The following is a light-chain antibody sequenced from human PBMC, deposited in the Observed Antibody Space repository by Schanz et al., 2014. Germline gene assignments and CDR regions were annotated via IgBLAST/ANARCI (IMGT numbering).Light chain of an antibody. Sequence: QSVLTQPPSVSGAPGQRVSISCAGNSSNIGAGYDVHWFQQHPGTAPKLLIYGNSDRPSGVPDRFSGSKSGTSASLVITGLQADDEADYYCQSYDISLSGYVFGTGTKLTVL. CDR2: GNS. CDR1: SSNIGAGYD. CDR3: QSYDISLSGYV. J-gene: IGLJ1*01. V-gene: IGLV1-40*01.